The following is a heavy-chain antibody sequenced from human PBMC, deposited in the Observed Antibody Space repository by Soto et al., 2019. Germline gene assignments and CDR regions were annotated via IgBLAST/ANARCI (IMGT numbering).Heavy chain of an antibody. CDR1: GGSISSGGYY. Sequence: SETLSLTCTVSGGSISSGGYYWSWIRQHPGKGLEWIGYIYYSGSTYYNPSLKSRVTISVDTSKNQFSLKLSSVTAADTAVYYCARDNGLGTAVDYWGQGTLVTVSS. J-gene: IGHJ4*02. CDR3: ARDNGLGTAVDY. V-gene: IGHV4-31*03. D-gene: IGHD6-19*01. CDR2: IYYSGST.